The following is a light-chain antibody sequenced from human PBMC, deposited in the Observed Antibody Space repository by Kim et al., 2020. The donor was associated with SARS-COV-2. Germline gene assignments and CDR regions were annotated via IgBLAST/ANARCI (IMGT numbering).Light chain of an antibody. CDR3: QTWGTGWV. V-gene: IGLV4-69*01. J-gene: IGLJ3*02. CDR2: LNSDGSH. Sequence: GASVKLTCTLSSGHSSYAIAWHQQQPEKGPRYLMKLNSDGSHSKRDGIPDRFSGSSSGAERYLTISSLQSEDEADYYCQTWGTGWVFGGGTQLTVL. CDR1: SGHSSYA.